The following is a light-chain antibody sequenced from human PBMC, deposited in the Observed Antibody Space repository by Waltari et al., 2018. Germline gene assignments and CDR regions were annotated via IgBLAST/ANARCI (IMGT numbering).Light chain of an antibody. CDR2: DVN. V-gene: IGLV2-14*03. CDR3: SSYSSSITPV. J-gene: IGLJ2*01. CDR1: SSDVGGYNY. Sequence: QSAMTQPASVSGSPGQSITISCTGTSSDVGGYNYVSWYQQHPGKAPILMIYDVNNRPSGVSYRFSGSKSGNTASLTISGLQAEDEADYYCSSYSSSITPVFGGGTKLTVL.